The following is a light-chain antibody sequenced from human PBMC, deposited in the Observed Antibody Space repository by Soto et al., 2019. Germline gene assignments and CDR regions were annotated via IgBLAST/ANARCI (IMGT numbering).Light chain of an antibody. CDR1: SSDVGGYNY. V-gene: IGLV2-8*01. J-gene: IGLJ2*01. CDR3: SSYAGSNIL. Sequence: QSVLTQPPSASGSRGQSVTISCTGTSSDVGGYNYVSWYQHHPGKAPKLLIYEVSKRPSGVPDRFSGSKSGNTASLTVSGLQAEDEADYYCSSYAGSNILFGGGTKLTVL. CDR2: EVS.